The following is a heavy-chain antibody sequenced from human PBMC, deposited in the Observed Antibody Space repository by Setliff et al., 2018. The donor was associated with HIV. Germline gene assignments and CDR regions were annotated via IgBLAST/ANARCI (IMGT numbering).Heavy chain of an antibody. CDR3: AHILGNSLWGSARHV. J-gene: IGHJ3*01. D-gene: IGHD6-6*01. CDR1: GGSISCTSYY. V-gene: IGHV4-61*02. CDR2: IYDSGTT. Sequence: SETLSLTCTVSGGSISCTSYYWNWIRQPAGKGLEWIGRIYDSGTTNYNPSLRSRITISADPSKNQFSLKLTSVTAADTAVYYCAHILGNSLWGSARHVWGPGTLVTV.